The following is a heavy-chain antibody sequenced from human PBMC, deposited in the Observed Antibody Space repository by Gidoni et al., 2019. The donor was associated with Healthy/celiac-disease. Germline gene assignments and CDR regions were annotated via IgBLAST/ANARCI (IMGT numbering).Heavy chain of an antibody. CDR1: GGSISSYY. CDR2: IYYSGST. Sequence: QVQLQESGPGLVKPSETLSLTCTVSGGSISSYYWSWIRQPPGKGLEWIGYIYYSGSTNYNPSLKSRVTISVDTSKNQFSLKLSSVTAADTAVYYCARALDMGLLDYYGMDVWGQGTTVTVSS. CDR3: ARALDMGLLDYYGMDV. J-gene: IGHJ6*02. D-gene: IGHD2-2*03. V-gene: IGHV4-59*01.